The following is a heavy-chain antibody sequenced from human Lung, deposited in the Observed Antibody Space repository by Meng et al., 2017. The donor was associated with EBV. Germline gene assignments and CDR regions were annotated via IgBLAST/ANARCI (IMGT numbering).Heavy chain of an antibody. CDR2: IYYSGST. J-gene: IGHJ4*02. D-gene: IGHD5-18*01. CDR3: ARAVDTGYFDY. Sequence: QVQLQESGPGLVKPSQTLSLTRTVSGGSIRSGGYYWSWIRQHPGKSLEWIGYIYYSGSTYYNPSLKSLVRISVDTSNNQFSLKLSSVTAADTAVYYCARAVDTGYFDYWGQGTLVTVS. V-gene: IGHV4-31*01. CDR1: GGSIRSGGYY.